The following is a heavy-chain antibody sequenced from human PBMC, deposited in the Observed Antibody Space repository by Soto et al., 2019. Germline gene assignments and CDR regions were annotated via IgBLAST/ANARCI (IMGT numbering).Heavy chain of an antibody. D-gene: IGHD3-10*01. Sequence: EVQLLESGGGLVQPGGSLRLSCTASGFTFSTYAMTWVRQAPGKGLEWVSAISGGGGPTYYADSVKGRFTISRDNSKNTRYLQMNSLRADDTAVYYCAKVSRFLDSGLIWGQGTLVTVSS. CDR1: GFTFSTYA. CDR2: ISGGGGPT. V-gene: IGHV3-23*01. CDR3: AKVSRFLDSGLI. J-gene: IGHJ3*02.